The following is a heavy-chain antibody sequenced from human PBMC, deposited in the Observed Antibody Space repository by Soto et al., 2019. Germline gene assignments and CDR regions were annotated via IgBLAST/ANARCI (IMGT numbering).Heavy chain of an antibody. CDR3: AKETGTQGTYYYYYGMDV. CDR2: ISWDGGST. V-gene: IGHV3-43*01. Sequence: GGSLRLSXAASGFTFDDYTMHWVRQAPGKGLEWVSLISWDGGSTYYADSVKGRFTISRDNSKNSLYLQMNSLRTEDTALYYCAKETGTQGTYYYYYGMDVWGQGTTVTVSS. J-gene: IGHJ6*02. CDR1: GFTFDDYT. D-gene: IGHD6-13*01.